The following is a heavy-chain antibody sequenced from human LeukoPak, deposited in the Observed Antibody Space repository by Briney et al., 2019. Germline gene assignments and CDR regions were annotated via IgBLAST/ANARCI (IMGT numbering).Heavy chain of an antibody. D-gene: IGHD3-9*01. CDR3: AKNYDILTGYLY. CDR1: GSTFRNDF. Sequence: GGSLRLSCAAYGSTFRNDFMSRVRRAPGKGLEWVSGISGSGGSTYYADSVKGRFTISRDNSKNTLYLQMNSLRAEDTAVYYCAKNYDILTGYLYWGQGTLVTVSS. CDR2: ISGSGGST. J-gene: IGHJ4*02. V-gene: IGHV3-23*01.